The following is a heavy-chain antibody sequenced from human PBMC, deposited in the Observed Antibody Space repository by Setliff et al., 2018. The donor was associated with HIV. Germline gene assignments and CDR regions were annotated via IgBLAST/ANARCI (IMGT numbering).Heavy chain of an antibody. Sequence: ASVKVSCKASGYTFTKFDINWVRQATGQGLEWMGWMNPNSGNTGFAQKFQGRVTMTRNTSISTAYMELSRLRSDDTAVYYCARDGIAVAGTLSFDYWGQGTLVTVSS. J-gene: IGHJ4*02. CDR3: ARDGIAVAGTLSFDY. D-gene: IGHD6-19*01. CDR1: GYTFTKFD. V-gene: IGHV1-8*01. CDR2: MNPNSGNT.